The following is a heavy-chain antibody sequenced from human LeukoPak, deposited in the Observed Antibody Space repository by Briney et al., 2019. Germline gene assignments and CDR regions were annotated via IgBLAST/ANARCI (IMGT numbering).Heavy chain of an antibody. J-gene: IGHJ6*03. CDR1: GFTFSDYY. V-gene: IGHV3-7*01. Sequence: GGSLRLSCAASGFTFSDYYMSWIRQAPGKGLEWVANINQGGSESYYVDSVRGRFTISRDNAKNSLFLQMNGLRVDNTATYYCARAGEMRYMDVWGKGTAVAVS. D-gene: IGHD5-24*01. CDR2: INQGGSES. CDR3: ARAGEMRYMDV.